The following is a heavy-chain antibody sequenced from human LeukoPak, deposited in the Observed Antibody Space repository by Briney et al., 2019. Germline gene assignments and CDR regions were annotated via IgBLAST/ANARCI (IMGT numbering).Heavy chain of an antibody. Sequence: GGSLRLCCAASGFTFSSYGMHWVRQASGKGLEWVAVISYDGSNKYYADSVKGRFTISRDNSKNTLYLQMNSLRAEDTAVYYCAKEGRAWRYCSSTSCYYFDYWGQGTLVTVSS. CDR2: ISYDGSNK. V-gene: IGHV3-30*18. J-gene: IGHJ4*02. D-gene: IGHD2-2*01. CDR3: AKEGRAWRYCSSTSCYYFDY. CDR1: GFTFSSYG.